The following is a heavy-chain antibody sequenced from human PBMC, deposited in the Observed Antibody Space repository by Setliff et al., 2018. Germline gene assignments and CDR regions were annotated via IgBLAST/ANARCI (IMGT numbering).Heavy chain of an antibody. J-gene: IGHJ5*02. D-gene: IGHD3-22*01. V-gene: IGHV4-38-2*01. Sequence: SETLSLTCAVSGFSISSGYYWGWIRQPPGKGLEWIVNIHHSGKAYYNPSLKSRVTMSVDTSRNHVSLKLSSVTTADTAVYYCARAHTWSLPNDNSGYPGWFDPWGQGTLVTVSS. CDR1: GFSISSGYY. CDR2: IHHSGKA. CDR3: ARAHTWSLPNDNSGYPGWFDP.